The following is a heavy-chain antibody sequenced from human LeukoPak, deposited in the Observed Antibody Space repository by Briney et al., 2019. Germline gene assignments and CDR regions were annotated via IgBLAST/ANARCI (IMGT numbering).Heavy chain of an antibody. CDR2: SSSGGGST. J-gene: IGHJ4*02. CDR1: GFTFSSYA. V-gene: IGHV3-23*01. Sequence: GGSLRLSCAGSGFTFSSYAMSLVRRAPGKGLEWVSGSSSGGGSTYYADSVKGRFTISRDNSKNTLDLEMNSLRAEDTAVYYCAKDVGGYYFTYWSGCFDHWGQGTLVTVSS. CDR3: AKDVGGYYFTYWSGCFDH. D-gene: IGHD3-10*01.